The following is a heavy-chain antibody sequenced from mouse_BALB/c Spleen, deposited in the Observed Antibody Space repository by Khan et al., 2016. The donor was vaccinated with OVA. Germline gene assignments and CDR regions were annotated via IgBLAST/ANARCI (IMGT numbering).Heavy chain of an antibody. CDR3: ARSRDHYFDY. CDR2: IDPANGNT. V-gene: IGHV14-3*02. Sequence: VRLQQSGAELVKPGASVKLSCTASGFNIKDTYMHWVKQRPEQGLEWIGRIDPANGNTKYDPKFQGKATITADTSSNTAYLPLSSLTSEDTAVYYCARSRDHYFDYWGQGTTLTVSS. D-gene: IGHD3-1*01. CDR1: GFNIKDTY. J-gene: IGHJ2*01.